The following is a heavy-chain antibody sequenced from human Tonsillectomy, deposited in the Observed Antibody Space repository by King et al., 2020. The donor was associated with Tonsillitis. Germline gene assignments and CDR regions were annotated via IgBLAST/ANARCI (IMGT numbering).Heavy chain of an antibody. CDR1: GFTFSSYS. CDR2: ICSSSNYL. V-gene: IGHV3-21*05. J-gene: IGHJ4*02. CDR3: ERCEGYDPD. D-gene: IGHD2-2*01. Sequence: VQLVESGGGLVKPGGSLRLSCAASGFTFSSYSMNWVRQAPGKGLEWVSFICSSSNYLYYADSVKGRFTISRDNAKNSRYLQMNSLRAEDTAVYYCERCEGYDPDWGQGTLVTVSS.